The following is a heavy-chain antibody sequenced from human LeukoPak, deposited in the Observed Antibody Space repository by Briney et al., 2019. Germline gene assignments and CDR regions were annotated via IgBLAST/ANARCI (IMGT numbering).Heavy chain of an antibody. V-gene: IGHV3-21*01. CDR2: ISSSSSYI. J-gene: IGHJ4*02. Sequence: GGSLRLSCAASGFTFSSYSMNWVRQAPGKGLEWVSSISSSSSYIYYADSVKGRFTISRDNAKNSLYLQMNSLRAEDTAVYYCAIIAAAGTESSMFGYWGQGTLVTVSS. CDR3: AIIAAAGTESSMFGY. CDR1: GFTFSSYS. D-gene: IGHD6-13*01.